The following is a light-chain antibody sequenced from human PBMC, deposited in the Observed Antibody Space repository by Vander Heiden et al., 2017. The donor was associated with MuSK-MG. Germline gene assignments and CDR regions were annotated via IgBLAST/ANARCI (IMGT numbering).Light chain of an antibody. CDR3: QQSDSYPRA. J-gene: IGKJ1*01. V-gene: IGKV1-39*01. Sequence: DIQMTQSPSSLSASVGDRVTITCRASQSISRYLNWYQQKPGKDPKLLIYSTSTLQSGVPSRFSGRGTGTDFTLTISSLQPEDFATYYCQQSDSYPRAFGQGTKVEVK. CDR2: STS. CDR1: QSISRY.